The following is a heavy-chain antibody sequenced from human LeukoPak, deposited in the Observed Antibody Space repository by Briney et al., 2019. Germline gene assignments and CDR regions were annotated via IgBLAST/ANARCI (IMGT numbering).Heavy chain of an antibody. V-gene: IGHV4-34*01. CDR1: GGSFSGYY. J-gene: IGHJ4*02. Sequence: SETLSLTCAVYGGSFSGYYWSWIRQPPGKGLEWIGEINHSGSTNYNPSLKSRVTISVDTSKNQFSLKLSSVTAAGTAVYYCASSSRLSYDSSGYYHDWGQGTLVTVSS. CDR2: INHSGST. D-gene: IGHD3-22*01. CDR3: ASSSRLSYDSSGYYHD.